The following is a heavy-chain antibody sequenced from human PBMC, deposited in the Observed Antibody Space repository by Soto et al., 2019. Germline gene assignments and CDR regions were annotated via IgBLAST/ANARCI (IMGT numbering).Heavy chain of an antibody. CDR2: ICGIGGST. Sequence: PGGSLRLSCAASGFTFSSYAMSWVRQAPGKGLEWVSVICGIGGSTYYAYSVKGRFTISRDNSKNTLYLQMNSLRAEDTAVYYCAKNRLVRYWGQGTLVTVSS. V-gene: IGHV3-23*01. J-gene: IGHJ4*02. CDR1: GFTFSSYA. CDR3: AKNRLVRY. D-gene: IGHD6-19*01.